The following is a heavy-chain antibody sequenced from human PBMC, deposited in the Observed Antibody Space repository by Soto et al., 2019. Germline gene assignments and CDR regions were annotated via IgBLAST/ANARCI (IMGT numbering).Heavy chain of an antibody. D-gene: IGHD2-21*01. CDR2: IIPIFGTA. J-gene: IGHJ4*02. Sequence: QVQLVQSGAEVKKPGSSVKVSCKASGGTFSSYAISWVRQAPGQGLEWMGGIIPIFGTANYAQKFQGRVTITADESTSTAYMELSSLRSEDTAVYYCARGGGDGYNQGGVHRQLDYWGQGTLVTVSS. CDR1: GGTFSSYA. CDR3: ARGGGDGYNQGGVHRQLDY. V-gene: IGHV1-69*01.